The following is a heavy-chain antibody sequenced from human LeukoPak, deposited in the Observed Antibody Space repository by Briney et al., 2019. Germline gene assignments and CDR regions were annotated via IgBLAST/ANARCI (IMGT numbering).Heavy chain of an antibody. CDR1: GGSISSSSYY. J-gene: IGHJ6*02. D-gene: IGHD5-18*01. V-gene: IGHV4-39*07. Sequence: KASETLSLTCTVSGGSISSSSYYWGWIRQPPGKGLEWIGSIYYSGSTYYNPSLKSRVTISVDTSKNQFSLKLSSVTAADTAVYYCARDPVDTAMVTPYYYYGMDVWGQGTTVTVSS. CDR2: IYYSGST. CDR3: ARDPVDTAMVTPYYYYGMDV.